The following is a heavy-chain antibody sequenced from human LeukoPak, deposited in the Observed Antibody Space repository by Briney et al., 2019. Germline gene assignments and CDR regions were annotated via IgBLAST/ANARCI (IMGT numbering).Heavy chain of an antibody. CDR3: ERDWGSHRNAFDI. CDR1: VFTFSDYY. Sequence: GGSLRLSCAASVFTFSDYYMSWIRQAPGRGLEGVSYISSSGSTIDYADSVKGRFTIYSDNDKNSLYLQMNSLRAEDTAVYYCERDWGSHRNAFDIWGQGTMVTVSS. J-gene: IGHJ3*02. D-gene: IGHD3-16*01. V-gene: IGHV3-11*01. CDR2: ISSSGSTI.